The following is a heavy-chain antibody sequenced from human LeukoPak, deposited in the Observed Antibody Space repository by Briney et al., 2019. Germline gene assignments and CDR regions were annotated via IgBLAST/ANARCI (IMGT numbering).Heavy chain of an antibody. CDR3: ASSPSLVVVTLAGLYY. CDR1: GGSISSYY. CDR2: IYYSGST. D-gene: IGHD2-21*02. V-gene: IGHV4-59*01. J-gene: IGHJ4*02. Sequence: SETLSLTCTVSGGSISSYYWSWIRQPPGKGLEWIGYIYYSGSTNYNPSLKSRVTISVDTSKNQFSLKLSSVTAADTAVYFCASSPSLVVVTLAGLYYWGQGTPVTVSS.